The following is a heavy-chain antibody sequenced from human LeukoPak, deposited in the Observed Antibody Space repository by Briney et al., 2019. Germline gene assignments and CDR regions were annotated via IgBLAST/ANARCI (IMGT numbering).Heavy chain of an antibody. CDR3: ASEITIFGVVTTRAGWFDP. J-gene: IGHJ5*02. Sequence: PSETLSLTCTVSGGSISSYYWSWIRQPPGKGLEWIGEINHSGSTNYNPSLKSRVTISVDTSKNQFSLKLSSVTAADTAVYYCASEITIFGVVTTRAGWFDPWGQGTLVTVSS. CDR2: INHSGST. CDR1: GGSISSYY. V-gene: IGHV4-34*01. D-gene: IGHD3-3*01.